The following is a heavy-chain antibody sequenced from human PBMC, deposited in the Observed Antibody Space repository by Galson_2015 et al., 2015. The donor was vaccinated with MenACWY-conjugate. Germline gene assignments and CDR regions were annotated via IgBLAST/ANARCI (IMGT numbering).Heavy chain of an antibody. CDR1: GFTFSNSW. CDR3: AREGYGYYFDY. D-gene: IGHD3-16*01. J-gene: IGHJ4*02. CDR2: IKQDGSGK. V-gene: IGHV3-7*01. Sequence: SLRLSCATSGFTFSNSWMGWVRQAPGKGLEWVANIKQDGSGKYYVDSVKGRFIISRDNAKNSLFLQMDSLRAEDTALYYCAREGYGYYFDYWGQGTLVTVSS.